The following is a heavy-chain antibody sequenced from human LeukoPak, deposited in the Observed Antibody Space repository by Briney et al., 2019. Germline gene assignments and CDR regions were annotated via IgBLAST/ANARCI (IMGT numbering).Heavy chain of an antibody. CDR1: GYTFTGYY. CDR2: IDPDSGGT. CDR3: ARVPGPYPTSRFDF. J-gene: IGHJ4*02. Sequence: ASVKVSCKTSGYTFTGYYLHWVRQAPGQRPEWMGRIDPDSGGTHYGQKFQGRVTVTRDTSINTVYMELSGLTSDDTAVYYCARVPGPYPTSRFDFWGEGTLVTVSS. D-gene: IGHD2-2*01. V-gene: IGHV1-2*02.